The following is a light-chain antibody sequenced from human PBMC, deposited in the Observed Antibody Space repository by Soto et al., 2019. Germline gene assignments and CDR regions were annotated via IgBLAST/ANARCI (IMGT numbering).Light chain of an antibody. CDR1: SSDVGGYNY. Sequence: QSALTQPPSASGSPGQSVTISCTGTSSDVGGYNYVSWYQQHPGKAPKLMIYEVSQRPSGVPDRFSGSKSGNTASLTVSGLQAEDEADYYCGSFTTSRIWVFGGGTKVTVL. CDR3: GSFTTSRIWV. V-gene: IGLV2-8*01. CDR2: EVS. J-gene: IGLJ3*02.